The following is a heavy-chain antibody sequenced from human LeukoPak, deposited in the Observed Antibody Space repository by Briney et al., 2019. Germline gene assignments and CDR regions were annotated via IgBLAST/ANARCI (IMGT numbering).Heavy chain of an antibody. V-gene: IGHV4-59*01. D-gene: IGHD5-24*01. J-gene: IGHJ4*02. CDR2: IYYSGIT. CDR3: ARHSRDGYNRHFDY. Sequence: SETLSLTCTVSGGSISNYYWTWIRQPPGKGLEWIGYIYYSGITNYNPSLKSRVIISVDTSKNQFSLNLSSVTAADTAVYYCARHSRDGYNRHFDYWGQGTLVTVSS. CDR1: GGSISNYY.